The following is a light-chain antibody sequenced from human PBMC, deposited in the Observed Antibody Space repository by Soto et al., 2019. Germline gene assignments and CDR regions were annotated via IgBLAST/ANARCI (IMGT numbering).Light chain of an antibody. CDR1: SFDVGSYYL. Sequence: QAVLTQPASVSGSPGQSITISCTETSFDVGSYYLVSWYQQHPGKAPQLMIYEDTKRPSGVSNRFSGSKSGNTASLTISGLQAEDEADYYCCSYASSGTVVFGGGTQLTVL. J-gene: IGLJ2*01. V-gene: IGLV2-23*01. CDR2: EDT. CDR3: CSYASSGTVV.